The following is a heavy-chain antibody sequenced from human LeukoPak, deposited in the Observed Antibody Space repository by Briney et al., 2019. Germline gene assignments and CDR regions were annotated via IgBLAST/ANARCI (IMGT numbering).Heavy chain of an antibody. CDR3: ARQGYISGQGFRNNWFDP. CDR2: ICYSGST. D-gene: IGHD6-19*01. CDR1: GGSISSSSFY. V-gene: IGHV4-39*01. J-gene: IGHJ5*02. Sequence: PSETLSLTCTVSGGSISSSSFYWGWIRQPPGKGLEWIMTICYSGSTYYNPSLRSRVTMSVDTSKNQFSLRLSSVTAADTAVYYCARQGYISGQGFRNNWFDPWGQGSLVTVSS.